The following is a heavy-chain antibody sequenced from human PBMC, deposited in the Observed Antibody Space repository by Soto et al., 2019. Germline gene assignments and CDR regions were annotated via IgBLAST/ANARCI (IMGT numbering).Heavy chain of an antibody. Sequence: QVHLVQSGAEVKKPGASVKVSCKGSGYAFTTYGITWVRQAPGQGLEWMGWISAHNRNTNYAQKLPGRVTVTRDTSTSTADMELRSLRSDGTAVYYWARGRYGDYWGQGALVTVSS. V-gene: IGHV1-18*01. J-gene: IGHJ4*02. CDR1: GYAFTTYG. D-gene: IGHD1-1*01. CDR3: ARGRYGDY. CDR2: ISAHNRNT.